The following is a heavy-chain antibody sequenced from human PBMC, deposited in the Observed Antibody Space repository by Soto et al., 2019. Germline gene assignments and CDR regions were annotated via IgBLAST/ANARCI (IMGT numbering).Heavy chain of an antibody. J-gene: IGHJ1*01. V-gene: IGHV1-69*08. CDR1: GGTFSSYT. D-gene: IGHD4-17*01. Sequence: QVQLVQSGAEVKKPGSSVTVSCKASGGTFSSYTISWVRQAPGQGLEGLGRIIPILGIENYEQKFQGRVTITADKTTSAADKELSSRRSEDTAVYYCAIEGRLRVRDFQHWGQGTLVTVSS. CDR2: IIPILGIE. CDR3: AIEGRLRVRDFQH.